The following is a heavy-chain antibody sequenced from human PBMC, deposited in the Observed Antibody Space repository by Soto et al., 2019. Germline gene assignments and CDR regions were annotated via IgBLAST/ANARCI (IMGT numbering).Heavy chain of an antibody. Sequence: GGSLRLSCAASGFTFSSYWMHWVRQAPGKGLVWVSRINSDGSSTSYTDSVKGRFTISRDNAKNTLYLQMNSLRAEDTAVYYCARDRFGDPTDYWGQGTLVTVSS. V-gene: IGHV3-74*01. D-gene: IGHD4-17*01. CDR2: INSDGSST. J-gene: IGHJ4*02. CDR1: GFTFSSYW. CDR3: ARDRFGDPTDY.